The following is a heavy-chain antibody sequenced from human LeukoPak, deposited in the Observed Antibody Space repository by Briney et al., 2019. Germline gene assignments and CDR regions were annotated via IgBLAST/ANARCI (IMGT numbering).Heavy chain of an antibody. CDR2: IGGSGVRT. CDR1: GFTFTTYG. J-gene: IGHJ4*02. Sequence: GGSLRLSCSASGFTFTTYGMNWVRQAPGKGLEWVSGIGGSGVRTYYADSVKGRFTISRDNSRNTVYLQMKSLRDEDTAVYYCAKDATPEITMIVVVITGYNYWGQGTLVTVSS. V-gene: IGHV3-23*01. CDR3: AKDATPEITMIVVVITGYNY. D-gene: IGHD3-22*01.